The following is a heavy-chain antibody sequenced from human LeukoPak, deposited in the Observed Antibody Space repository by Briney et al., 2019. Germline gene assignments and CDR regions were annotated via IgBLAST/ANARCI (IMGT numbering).Heavy chain of an antibody. J-gene: IGHJ2*01. CDR3: ARDIPSLASPTASFDWYFDL. V-gene: IGHV1-69*13. CDR2: VIPILGTA. CDR1: GGTCSSYA. D-gene: IGHD2-21*01. Sequence: GASVTVSCKASGGTCSSYAISWVRLAPGQGLEWVGVVIPILGTANYPQQFQGRVTITADASTSTAYMELSSLRSEDTAVYYCARDIPSLASPTASFDWYFDLWGRGNLVTVSS.